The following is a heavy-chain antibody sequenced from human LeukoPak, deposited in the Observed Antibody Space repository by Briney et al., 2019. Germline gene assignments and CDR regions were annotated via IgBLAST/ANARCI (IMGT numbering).Heavy chain of an antibody. Sequence: SETLSLTCAVYGGSFRGYYWSWIRQPPGKGLERIGEINHSGSTNYNPSLKSRVTISVDTSKNQFSLKLSSVTAADTAVYYCARGYGVVPVSPGGNWFDPWGQGTLVTVSS. J-gene: IGHJ5*02. CDR3: ARGYGVVPVSPGGNWFDP. D-gene: IGHD4-17*01. CDR1: GGSFRGYY. V-gene: IGHV4-34*01. CDR2: INHSGST.